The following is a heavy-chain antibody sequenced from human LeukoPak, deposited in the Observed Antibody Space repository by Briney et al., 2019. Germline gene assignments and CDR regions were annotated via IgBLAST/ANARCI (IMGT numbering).Heavy chain of an antibody. CDR1: GFTFSSYW. CDR3: AKEGDFWSGDTLDY. CDR2: INTDGGST. V-gene: IGHV3-74*01. D-gene: IGHD3-3*01. J-gene: IGHJ4*02. Sequence: PGGSLRLSCAASGFTFSSYWMHWVRQAPGKGLVWVSRINTDGGSTSYADSVKGRFTISRDNAKNTLYLQMNSLRAEDTAVYYCAKEGDFWSGDTLDYWGQGTLVTVSS.